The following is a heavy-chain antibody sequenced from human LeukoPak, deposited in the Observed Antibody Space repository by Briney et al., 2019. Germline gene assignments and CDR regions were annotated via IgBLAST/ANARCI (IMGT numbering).Heavy chain of an antibody. Sequence: ASVKVSCKASGYTFTGYYMHWVRQAPGQGLEWMGWINPNSGGTNYAQKLQGRVTMTTDTSTSTAYMELRSLRSDDTAVYYCARIGDFWSGYSNWFDPWGQGTLVTVSS. CDR3: ARIGDFWSGYSNWFDP. D-gene: IGHD3-3*01. CDR2: INPNSGGT. CDR1: GYTFTGYY. V-gene: IGHV1-2*02. J-gene: IGHJ5*02.